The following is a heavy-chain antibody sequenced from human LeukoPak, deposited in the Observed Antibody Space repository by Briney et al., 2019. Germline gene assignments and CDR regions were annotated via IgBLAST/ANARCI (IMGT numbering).Heavy chain of an antibody. CDR3: ARSAR. V-gene: IGHV3-7*01. Sequence: GGSLRLSCAASVFTSGTSWVSWVRQAPGKGLEWVANINQDGSAQYCVDSVKGRFTISRDNAKSSLYLQMNSLRAEDTAVYYCARSARWGQGTLVTVSS. CDR1: VFTSGTSW. CDR2: INQDGSAQ. J-gene: IGHJ4*02.